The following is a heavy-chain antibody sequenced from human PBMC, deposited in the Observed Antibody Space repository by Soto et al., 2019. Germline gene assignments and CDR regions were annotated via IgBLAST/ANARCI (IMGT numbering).Heavy chain of an antibody. Sequence: SETLSLTCTVSGGSISSGDYYWSWIRQPPGKGLEWIGYIYYSGSTYYNTSLKNRVTISVDTSKNQFSLKLSSVTAADTAVYYCARVGNYGMDVWGQGTTVAVSS. J-gene: IGHJ6*02. CDR3: ARVGNYGMDV. CDR2: IYYSGST. CDR1: GGSISSGDYY. V-gene: IGHV4-30-4*01.